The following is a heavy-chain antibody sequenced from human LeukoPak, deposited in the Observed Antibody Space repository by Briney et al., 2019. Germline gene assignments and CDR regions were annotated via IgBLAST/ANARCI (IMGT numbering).Heavy chain of an antibody. D-gene: IGHD4-17*01. J-gene: IGHJ4*02. CDR2: IYPGDSDT. CDR3: ARHAAGGAVTTLIDY. Sequence: TGESLKISCKGSGYSSTSYWIGWVRQMPGEGLEWMGIIYPGDSDTRYSPSSQGQVTISADKSISTAYLQWSSLKASDTTMYYCARHAAGGAVTTLIDYWGQGTLVTVSS. CDR1: GYSSTSYW. V-gene: IGHV5-51*01.